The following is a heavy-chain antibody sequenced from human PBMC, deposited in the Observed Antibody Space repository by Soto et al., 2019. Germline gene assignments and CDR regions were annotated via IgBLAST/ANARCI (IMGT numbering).Heavy chain of an antibody. J-gene: IGHJ4*02. CDR2: IYYSGST. CDR1: GGSISSSSYY. D-gene: IGHD3-10*01. Sequence: SETLSLTCTVSGGSISSSSYYWGWIRQPPGKGLEWIGSIYYSGSTYYNPSLKSRVTISVDTSKNQFSLKLSSVTAADTAVYYCARLQWTYYYGSGSHPNLDYWGQGTLVTVSS. V-gene: IGHV4-39*01. CDR3: ARLQWTYYYGSGSHPNLDY.